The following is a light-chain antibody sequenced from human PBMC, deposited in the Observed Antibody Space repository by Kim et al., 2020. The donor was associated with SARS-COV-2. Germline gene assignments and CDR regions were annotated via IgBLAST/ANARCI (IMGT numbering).Light chain of an antibody. CDR2: EDD. CDR1: MGSIDAKY. J-gene: IGLJ2*01. Sequence: GKPVPTSRTPSMGSIDAKYVQWYQQRPGGVPTTVIYEDDQRPTGVSDRFSGSIDNSSNSASLTISGLRTEDEADYYCQSYNRDNVLFGGGTQLTVL. V-gene: IGLV6-57*03. CDR3: QSYNRDNVL.